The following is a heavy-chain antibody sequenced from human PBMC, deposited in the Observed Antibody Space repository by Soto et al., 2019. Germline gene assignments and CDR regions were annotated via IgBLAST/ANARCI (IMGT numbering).Heavy chain of an antibody. D-gene: IGHD1-26*01. CDR3: ARDKGGVESDDYYYYGMDV. CDR1: GFTFSSYS. CDR2: ISSSSSYI. V-gene: IGHV3-21*01. J-gene: IGHJ6*02. Sequence: GGSLRLSCAASGFTFSSYSMNWVRQAPGKGLEWVSSISSSSSYIYYADSVKGRFTISRDNAKNPLYLQMNSLRAEDTAVYYCARDKGGVESDDYYYYGMDVWSQGTSVTVSS.